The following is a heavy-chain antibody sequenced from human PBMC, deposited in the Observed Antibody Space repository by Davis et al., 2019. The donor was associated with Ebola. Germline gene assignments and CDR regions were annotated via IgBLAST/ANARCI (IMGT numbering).Heavy chain of an antibody. CDR3: ARATGMVTGYYEDV. Sequence: AASVKVSCKASGYTFTRYCITWLRQAPGQGLEWMGWISAYNGNIKYAQKFQGRVTMTTDTSTSTAYMELRNLRSEDTAVYYCARATGMVTGYYEDVWGQGTTVTGSS. V-gene: IGHV1-18*01. D-gene: IGHD3-10*01. CDR1: GYTFTRYC. CDR2: ISAYNGNI. J-gene: IGHJ6*03.